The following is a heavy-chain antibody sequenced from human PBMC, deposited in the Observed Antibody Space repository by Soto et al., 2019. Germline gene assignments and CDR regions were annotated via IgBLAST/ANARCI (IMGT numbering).Heavy chain of an antibody. J-gene: IGHJ4*02. CDR3: ARDKFTGTYYVKGVTYLFDS. V-gene: IGHV3-7*03. D-gene: IGHD1-26*01. CDR2: LNQDGSEK. Sequence: PGGSLRLSCAASGFTFTDYWMSWVRQAPGKGLEWVANLNQDGSEKNCVDSVKGRFTISRDNAKNSVYLQLNSLRDEDTAVYYCARDKFTGTYYVKGVTYLFDSCGQGAVVTVSS. CDR1: GFTFTDYW.